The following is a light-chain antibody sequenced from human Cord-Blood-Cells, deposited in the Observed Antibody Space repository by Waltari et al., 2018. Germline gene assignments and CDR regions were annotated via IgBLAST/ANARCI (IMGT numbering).Light chain of an antibody. CDR2: GAS. V-gene: IGKV3-20*01. CDR1: QSVSSCY. J-gene: IGKJ2*01. CDR3: QQYGSSPYT. Sequence: EIVLTQSPGTLSLPPGERATLSCRASQSVSSCYLAWYQQKPGQAPRLLIYGASSRATGIPDRFSGSGSGTDFTLTISRLEPEDVAVYYCQQYGSSPYTFGQGTKLEIK.